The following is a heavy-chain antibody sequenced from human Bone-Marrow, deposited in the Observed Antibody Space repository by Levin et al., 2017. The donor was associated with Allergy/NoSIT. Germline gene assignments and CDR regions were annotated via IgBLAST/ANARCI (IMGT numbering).Heavy chain of an antibody. Sequence: SVKVSCKASGGTFSSYAISWVRQAPGQGLEWMGGIIPIFGTANYAQKFQGRVTITADESTSTAYMELSSLRSEDTAVYYCARQAPPIRMGLLMVYAIQNYYGMDVWGQGTTVTVSS. CDR3: ARQAPPIRMGLLMVYAIQNYYGMDV. V-gene: IGHV1-69*13. D-gene: IGHD2-8*01. CDR2: IIPIFGTA. J-gene: IGHJ6*02. CDR1: GGTFSSYA.